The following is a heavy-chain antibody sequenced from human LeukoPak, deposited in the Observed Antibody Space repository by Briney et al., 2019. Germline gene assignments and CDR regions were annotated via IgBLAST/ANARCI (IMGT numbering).Heavy chain of an antibody. V-gene: IGHV1-69*13. CDR3: ARLQDIVRPADAFDI. J-gene: IGHJ3*02. D-gene: IGHD2-8*01. CDR1: GGTFSSYA. Sequence: GASVKVSCKASGGTFSSYAISWVRQAPGQGLEWMGGIIPIFGTANYAQKFQGRVTITADESTSTAYMELSSLRSDDTAVYYCARLQDIVRPADAFDIWGQGTMVTVSS. CDR2: IIPIFGTA.